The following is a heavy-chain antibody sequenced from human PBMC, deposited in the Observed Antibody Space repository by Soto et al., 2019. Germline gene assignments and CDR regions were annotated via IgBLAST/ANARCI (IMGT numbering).Heavy chain of an antibody. J-gene: IGHJ1*01. CDR3: ASWLGYCSGGSCYQVFQH. D-gene: IGHD2-15*01. V-gene: IGHV4-34*01. CDR1: GGSFSGYY. Sequence: SETLSLTCAVYGGSFSGYYWSWIRQPPGKGLEWIGEINHSGSTNYNPSLKSRVTISVDTSKNHFSMKLSSVTAADTAVYYCASWLGYCSGGSCYQVFQHWGQGTLVTVSS. CDR2: INHSGST.